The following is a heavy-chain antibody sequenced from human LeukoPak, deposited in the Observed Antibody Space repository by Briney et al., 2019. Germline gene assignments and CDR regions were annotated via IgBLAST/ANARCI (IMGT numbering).Heavy chain of an antibody. Sequence: HPGRSLRLSCAASGFTFSSYGMHWVRQAPGKGLEWVAVIWYDGSNKYYADSVKGRFTISRDNSKNTLYLQMNSLRAENTAVYCCAKDFRDYGGNSGFDYWGQGTLVTVSS. J-gene: IGHJ4*02. CDR3: AKDFRDYGGNSGFDY. CDR2: IWYDGSNK. CDR1: GFTFSSYG. D-gene: IGHD4-23*01. V-gene: IGHV3-33*06.